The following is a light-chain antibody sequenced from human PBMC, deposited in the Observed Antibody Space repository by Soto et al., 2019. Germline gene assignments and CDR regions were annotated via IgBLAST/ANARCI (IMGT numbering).Light chain of an antibody. CDR2: EVY. CDR3: SSYAGSNQWGG. V-gene: IGLV2-8*01. J-gene: IGLJ3*02. CDR1: NSDVGGYSY. Sequence: HSALTQPPSESGSTGQSVTLSCTGTNSDVGGYSYVAWYQQYPGKAPKLLIYEVYKRPSGVPDRFSGSKSGNTASLTVSGLQAEYEADYYCSSYAGSNQWGGFGGGTKLTVL.